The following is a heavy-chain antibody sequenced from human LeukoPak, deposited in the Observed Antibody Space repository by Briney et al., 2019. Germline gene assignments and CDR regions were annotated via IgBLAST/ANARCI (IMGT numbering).Heavy chain of an antibody. J-gene: IGHJ5*02. CDR2: IYHSGST. D-gene: IGHD2-2*01. CDR1: GGSISSGGYS. Sequence: SQTLSLTCAVSGGSISSGGYSWSWIRQPPGTGLEWIGYIYHSGSTYYNPSLKSRVTISVDRSKNQFSLKLSSVTAADTAVYYCARSNVEYCSSTSCFRRWFDPWGQGTLVTVSS. CDR3: ARSNVEYCSSTSCFRRWFDP. V-gene: IGHV4-30-2*01.